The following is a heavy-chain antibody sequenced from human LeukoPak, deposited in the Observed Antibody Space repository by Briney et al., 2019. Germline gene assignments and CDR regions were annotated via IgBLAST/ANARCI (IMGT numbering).Heavy chain of an antibody. J-gene: IGHJ4*02. Sequence: GGSLRLSCAASGFTFSSYAMSWVRQASGKGLEWVSAISGSGGSTYYADSVKGRFTISRDNSKNTLYLQMNSLRAEDTAVCYCAKFLAVATLDYWGQGTLVTVSS. D-gene: IGHD4-23*01. V-gene: IGHV3-23*01. CDR3: AKFLAVATLDY. CDR2: ISGSGGST. CDR1: GFTFSSYA.